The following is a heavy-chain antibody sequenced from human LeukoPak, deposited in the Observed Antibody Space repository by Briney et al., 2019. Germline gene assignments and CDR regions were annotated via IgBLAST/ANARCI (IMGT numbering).Heavy chain of an antibody. J-gene: IGHJ4*02. V-gene: IGHV4-39*07. D-gene: IGHD4-17*01. CDR1: GGSISSTSYY. CDR2: IYYTGST. CDR3: AGTVTTRYYFDY. Sequence: PSETLSLTCTVSGGSISSTSYYWGWIRQPPGKGLEWIGSIYYTGSTHYNPSLKSRVTLSVDTSKKQFSLKLSSVTAADTAVYYCAGTVTTRYYFDYWGQGTLVTVSS.